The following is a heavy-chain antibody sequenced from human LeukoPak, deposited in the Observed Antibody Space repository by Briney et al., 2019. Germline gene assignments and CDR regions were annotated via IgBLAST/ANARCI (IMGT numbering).Heavy chain of an antibody. CDR2: VDDAGTN. CDR3: ARGRVSSSTWYSTYYYYFYMDV. D-gene: IGHD1-1*01. J-gene: IGHJ6*03. Sequence: PSETLSLTGSVSAHSVTMNYSAWISPPPGNGREWVGYVDDAGTNNFNPSLNGRATISRGPTKTLSSLRLTSVTAADTAVYFCARGRVSSSTWYSTYYYYFYMDVWGKGTTVTVSS. V-gene: IGHV4-59*02. CDR1: AHSVTMNY.